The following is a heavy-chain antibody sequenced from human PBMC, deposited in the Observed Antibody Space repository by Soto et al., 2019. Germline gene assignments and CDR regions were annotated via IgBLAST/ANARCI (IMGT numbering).Heavy chain of an antibody. D-gene: IGHD1-26*01. CDR2: IISKAYGGTT. J-gene: IGHJ5*02. CDR1: GFTFGDYA. CDR3: TRVPGAEWVRWFDP. V-gene: IGHV3-49*04. Sequence: GSLRLSCTASGFTFGDYAMSWVRQAPGKGLEWVGFIISKAYGGTTEYAASVKGGFTISRDDSKSIAYLQMNSLKTEDTAVYYCTRVPGAEWVRWFDPWGQGTLVTVSS.